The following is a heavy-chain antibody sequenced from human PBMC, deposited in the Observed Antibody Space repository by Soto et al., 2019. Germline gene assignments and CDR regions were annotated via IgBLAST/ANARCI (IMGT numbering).Heavy chain of an antibody. D-gene: IGHD4-17*01. V-gene: IGHV3-21*01. J-gene: IGHJ4*02. Sequence: GGSRRLSCAASGCRFSSYNMNWVRQTPGKGLEWVSSITSSSNYIHYADSVTGRFTISRDNAQNSLYLQMNSLRAEDTAVYYCARDTGYGDYFYYFDYWGLGT. CDR2: ITSSSNYI. CDR3: ARDTGYGDYFYYFDY. CDR1: GCRFSSYN.